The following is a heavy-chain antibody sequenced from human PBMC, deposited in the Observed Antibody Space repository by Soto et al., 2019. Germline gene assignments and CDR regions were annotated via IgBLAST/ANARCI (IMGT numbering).Heavy chain of an antibody. D-gene: IGHD3-10*01. CDR1: DCSISRTTYY. J-gene: IGHJ4*02. CDR2: FFIGGNT. V-gene: IGHV4-39*01. Sequence: SDTLSLTCTVSDCSISRTTYYWCWMRQPPGKGLEWIASFFIGGNTYYNPSLKSRVTISVDTSKNQFSLKLSSVTAADTAVYFYARRHGLDIDAYYWGQGILVTVS. CDR3: ARRHGLDIDAYY.